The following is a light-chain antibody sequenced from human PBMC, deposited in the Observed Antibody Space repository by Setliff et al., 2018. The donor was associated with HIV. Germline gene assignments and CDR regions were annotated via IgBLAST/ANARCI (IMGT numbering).Light chain of an antibody. V-gene: IGLV1-44*01. CDR3: AAWDDSLNGFYV. J-gene: IGLJ1*01. Sequence: QSVLTQPPSASGTPGQRVTISCSGSSSNIGSNSVNWYRQLPGTAPKVLIYKSNERPLGVPDRFSGSKSGTSVSPVISGLQSEDEADYYCAAWDDSLNGFYVFGTGTKVTVL. CDR2: KSN. CDR1: SSNIGSNS.